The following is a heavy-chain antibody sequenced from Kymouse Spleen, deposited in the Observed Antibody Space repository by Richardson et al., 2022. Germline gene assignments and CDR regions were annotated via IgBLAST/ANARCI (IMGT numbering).Heavy chain of an antibody. J-gene: IGHJ6*02. CDR3: ARYGSSSSYYYYGMDV. V-gene: IGHV4-34*01. CDR2: INHSGST. CDR1: GGSFSGYY. D-gene: IGHD6-6*01. Sequence: QVQLQQWGAGLLKPSETLSLTCAVYGGSFSGYYWSWIRQPPGKGLEWIGEINHSGSTNYNPSLKSRVTISVDTSKNQFSLKLSSVTAADTAVYYCARYGSSSSYYYYGMDVWGQGTTVTVSS.